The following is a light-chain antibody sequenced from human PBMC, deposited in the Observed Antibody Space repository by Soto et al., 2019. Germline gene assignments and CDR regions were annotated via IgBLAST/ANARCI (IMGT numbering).Light chain of an antibody. CDR3: QQYGTSPFT. V-gene: IGKV3-20*01. CDR2: GAS. J-gene: IGKJ3*01. Sequence: EIVLTQSPGTLSLSPGERATLSCRASQSVSSSYLAWYQQKPGQAPRLLIYGASSRATGIPDRFSGGGSGTDFTLTISRLEPEDFAVHYCQQYGTSPFTFGPGTKVDIK. CDR1: QSVSSSY.